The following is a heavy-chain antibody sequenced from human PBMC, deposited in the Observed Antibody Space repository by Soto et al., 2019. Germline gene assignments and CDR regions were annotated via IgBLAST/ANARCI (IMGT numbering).Heavy chain of an antibody. V-gene: IGHV3-21*01. Sequence: EVQLVESGGGLVKPGGSLRLSCAASGFTFSSYSMNWVRQAPGKGLEWVSSISSSSSYIYYADSVKGRFTISRDNAKNSLYLQMNSLRAEDTAVYYCAREDLGGGHAQALDDWGQGTLVTVSS. D-gene: IGHD3-16*01. CDR2: ISSSSSYI. J-gene: IGHJ4*02. CDR3: AREDLGGGHAQALDD. CDR1: GFTFSSYS.